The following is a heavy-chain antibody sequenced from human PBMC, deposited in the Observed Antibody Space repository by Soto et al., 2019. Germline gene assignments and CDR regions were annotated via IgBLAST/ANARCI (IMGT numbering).Heavy chain of an antibody. CDR2: MNPNSGNT. V-gene: IGHV1-8*01. Sequence: ASVKVSCKASGYTFTSYDINWVRQATGQGLEWMGWMNPNSGNTGYAQKFQGRVTMTRNTSISTAYMELISLRSEDTAVYYCAREVTSILTGYYSGNWFDPWGQGTLVTVSS. CDR1: GYTFTSYD. D-gene: IGHD3-9*01. CDR3: AREVTSILTGYYSGNWFDP. J-gene: IGHJ5*02.